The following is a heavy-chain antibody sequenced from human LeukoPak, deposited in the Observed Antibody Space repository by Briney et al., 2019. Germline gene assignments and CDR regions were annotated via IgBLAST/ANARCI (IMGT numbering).Heavy chain of an antibody. CDR1: GYSISSGYY. V-gene: IGHV4-38-2*02. CDR3: ARVRDPKQYSSGWYLSTSEFDY. Sequence: PSETLSLTCTVSGYSISSGYYCGWIRPPPGTALEWIGSIYHSGSTYYNPSLKSRVTISVDTSKNQFSLKLSSVTAADTAVYYCARVRDPKQYSSGWYLSTSEFDYWGQGTLVTVSS. J-gene: IGHJ4*02. CDR2: IYHSGST. D-gene: IGHD6-19*01.